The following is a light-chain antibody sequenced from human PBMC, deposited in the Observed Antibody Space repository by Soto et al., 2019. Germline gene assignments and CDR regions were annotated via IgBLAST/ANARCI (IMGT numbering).Light chain of an antibody. Sequence: EIVLTQSPGTLSLSPGERGALSCRASQSVSSNYVAWYQQKPGQAPRLLISGASNRATGTPDRFRGSGSGTDFTLTISRLEPEDFAVYYCQQYGSSGTFGQGTKVDIK. J-gene: IGKJ1*01. V-gene: IGKV3-20*01. CDR3: QQYGSSGT. CDR1: QSVSSNY. CDR2: GAS.